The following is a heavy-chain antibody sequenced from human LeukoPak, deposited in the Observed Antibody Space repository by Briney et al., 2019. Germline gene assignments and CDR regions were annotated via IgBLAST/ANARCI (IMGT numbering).Heavy chain of an antibody. Sequence: GGSLRLSCAASGFTFDDYAMHWVRQAPGKGLEWVSGISWNIGSIGYADSVKGRFTISRDNAKNSLYLQMNSLRAEDTAVYYCARGTMFPYYFDYWGQGTLVTVSS. CDR3: ARGTMFPYYFDY. J-gene: IGHJ4*02. CDR1: GFTFDDYA. V-gene: IGHV3-9*01. D-gene: IGHD3-10*02. CDR2: ISWNIGSI.